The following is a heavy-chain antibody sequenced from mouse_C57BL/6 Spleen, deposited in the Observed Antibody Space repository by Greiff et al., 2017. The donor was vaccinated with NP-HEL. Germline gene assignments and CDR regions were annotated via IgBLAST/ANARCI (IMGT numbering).Heavy chain of an antibody. Sequence: QVQLKESGAELVKPGASVKISCKASGYAFSSYWMNWVKQRPGKGLEWIGQIYPEDGDTNYNGKFKGKATLTADKSSSTAYMQLSSLTSEDSAVYFCARETAQATDYFDYWGQGTTLTVSS. CDR3: ARETAQATDYFDY. CDR1: GYAFSSYW. V-gene: IGHV1-80*01. J-gene: IGHJ2*01. D-gene: IGHD3-2*02. CDR2: IYPEDGDT.